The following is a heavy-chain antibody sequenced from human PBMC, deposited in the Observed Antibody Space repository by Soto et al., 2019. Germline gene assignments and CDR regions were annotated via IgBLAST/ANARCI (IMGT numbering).Heavy chain of an antibody. V-gene: IGHV4-38-2*02. D-gene: IGHD6-6*01. CDR1: GFSITIGHY. Sequence: SETLSLTCTVSGFSITIGHYWGWIRQPPGKGLEWIGSIYHSGDTYYNPSLKSRVTISVDTSKNQFALKLSSVTAADTAVYYCARTRESSSTPRDFDYWGQGTLVTAPQ. CDR2: IYHSGDT. J-gene: IGHJ4*02. CDR3: ARTRESSSTPRDFDY.